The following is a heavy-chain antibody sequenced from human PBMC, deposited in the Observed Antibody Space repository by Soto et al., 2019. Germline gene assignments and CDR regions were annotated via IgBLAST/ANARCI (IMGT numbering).Heavy chain of an antibody. D-gene: IGHD3-10*01. Sequence: GASVKVSCKASGYTFTRYGISWVRQAPGQGLEWMGWISCYNGYTGYAQKFQGRVTMTRNTSISTAYMELSSLRSENTAVYYCARARQRRGYYYGMDVWGQGTTVTVSS. CDR1: GYTFTRYG. V-gene: IGHV1-8*01. CDR3: ARARQRRGYYYGMDV. J-gene: IGHJ6*02. CDR2: ISCYNGYT.